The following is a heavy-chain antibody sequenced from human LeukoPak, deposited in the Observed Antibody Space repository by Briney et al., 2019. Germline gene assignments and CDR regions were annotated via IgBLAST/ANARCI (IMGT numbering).Heavy chain of an antibody. D-gene: IGHD3-16*01. Sequence: GGSLRLSCAASGFTFSSYGMHWVRQAPGKGLEWVAVISYDGSNKYYADSVKGRFTISRDNSKNTLYLQMNSLRAEDTAVYYCARDRFGAEYGYWGQGTLVSVSS. CDR3: ARDRFGAEYGY. J-gene: IGHJ4*02. CDR1: GFTFSSYG. V-gene: IGHV3-30*03. CDR2: ISYDGSNK.